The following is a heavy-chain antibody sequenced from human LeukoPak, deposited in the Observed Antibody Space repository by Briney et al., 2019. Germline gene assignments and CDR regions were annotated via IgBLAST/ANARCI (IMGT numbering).Heavy chain of an antibody. Sequence: GASVKVSCKASGYTFTGYYMHWVRQAPGQGLEWMGWINPNSGGTNYAQKFQGRVTMTRDTSISTAYMELSRLRSDDTAVYYCARALPTYSSSFDYWGQGTLVTVSS. CDR2: INPNSGGT. J-gene: IGHJ4*02. CDR1: GYTFTGYY. V-gene: IGHV1-2*02. D-gene: IGHD6-13*01. CDR3: ARALPTYSSSFDY.